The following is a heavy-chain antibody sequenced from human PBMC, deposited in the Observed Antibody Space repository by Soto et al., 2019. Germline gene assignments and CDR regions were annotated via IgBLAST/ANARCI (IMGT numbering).Heavy chain of an antibody. CDR1: GGTFSSYA. CDR2: IIPIFGTA. V-gene: IGHV1-69*13. J-gene: IGHJ5*02. Sequence: VASVKVSCKASGGTFSSYAISWVRQAPGQGLEWMGGIIPIFGTANYAQKFQGRVTITADESTSTAYMELSSLRSEDTAVYYCASDKGANYYDSSGYYPWGQGTLVTVSS. CDR3: ASDKGANYYDSSGYYP. D-gene: IGHD3-22*01.